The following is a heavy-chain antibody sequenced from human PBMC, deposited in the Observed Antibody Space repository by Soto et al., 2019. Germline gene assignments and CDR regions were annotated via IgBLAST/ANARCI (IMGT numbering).Heavy chain of an antibody. CDR3: ARAVTAAGTWWFDP. J-gene: IGHJ5*02. CDR2: IYYSGST. V-gene: IGHV4-59*01. CDR1: DGSISSYY. D-gene: IGHD6-13*01. Sequence: QVQLQESGPGLVKPSETLSLTCTVSDGSISSYYWSWILQPPGKGLEWIGDIYYSGSTNYNPSLKSRVTISVDTSKNQFSLKLSSVTAADTAVYYCARAVTAAGTWWFDPWGQGTLVTVSS.